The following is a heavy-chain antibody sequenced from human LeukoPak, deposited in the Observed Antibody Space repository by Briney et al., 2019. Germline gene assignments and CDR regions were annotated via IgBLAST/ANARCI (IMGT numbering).Heavy chain of an antibody. CDR1: GYIFTSYG. CDR3: ARSSGYYVSWFDP. CDR2: ISAYNGNT. J-gene: IGHJ5*02. V-gene: IGHV1-18*01. Sequence: ASVNVSCKASGYIFTSYGISWVRQAAGQGLEGMGWISAYNGNTNYAQKLQGRVTMTTDTSTSTAYMELSSLRSEDTAVYYCARSSGYYVSWFDPWGQGTLVTVSS. D-gene: IGHD3-22*01.